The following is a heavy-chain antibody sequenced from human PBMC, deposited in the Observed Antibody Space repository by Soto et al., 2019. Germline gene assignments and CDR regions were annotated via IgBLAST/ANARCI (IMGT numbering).Heavy chain of an antibody. J-gene: IGHJ5*02. CDR2: IYSGGST. Sequence: EVQLVESGGGLVQPGGSLGLSCAASGFTVSSNYMSWVRQAPGKGLEWVSVIYSGGSTYFADSVKDRFSISRDNSKNTLHLQMNSLRAEDTAVYYCAREGRPWGQGTLVTVSS. CDR1: GFTVSSNY. D-gene: IGHD2-15*01. V-gene: IGHV3-66*01. CDR3: AREGRP.